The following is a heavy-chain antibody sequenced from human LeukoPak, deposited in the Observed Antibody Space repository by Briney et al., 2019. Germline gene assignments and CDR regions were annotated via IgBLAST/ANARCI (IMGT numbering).Heavy chain of an antibody. Sequence: GGSLRLSCAASGFTFSSYEMNWVRQAPGKGLEWVSYISSSGSTIYYADSVKGRFTISRDKAKNSAYLELNSLRADDRAVYYCARAEAAGGNSAVDYWGQGTLVTVSS. CDR3: ARAEAAGGNSAVDY. CDR1: GFTFSSYE. V-gene: IGHV3-48*03. D-gene: IGHD6-13*01. J-gene: IGHJ4*02. CDR2: ISSSGSTI.